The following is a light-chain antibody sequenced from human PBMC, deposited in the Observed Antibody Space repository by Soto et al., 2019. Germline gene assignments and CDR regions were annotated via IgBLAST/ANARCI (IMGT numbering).Light chain of an antibody. CDR2: DTS. CDR1: QSVSSY. CDR3: QQRSNRPLA. V-gene: IGKV3-11*01. J-gene: IGKJ5*01. Sequence: EIVMTQSPATLSVSPGERATLSCRASQSVSSYLAWYQQKPGQAPRLLIYDTSIRASGIPARFSGSGSGTDFTLTISSLDPEDFAVYYCQQRSNRPLAFGQGTRLEI.